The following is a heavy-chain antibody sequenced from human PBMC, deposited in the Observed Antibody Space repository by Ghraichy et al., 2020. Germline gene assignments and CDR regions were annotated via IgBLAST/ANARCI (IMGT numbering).Heavy chain of an antibody. CDR1: GFMFSNYV. Sequence: GSLRLSCTASGFMFSNYVMAWVRQAPGKGLEWVSSISINGDDTPYADSVKGRFTISRDNSKNTLFLQMNSLRAEDTAIYYCAKKFPSNYPFDYWGQGTLVTVSS. CDR2: ISINGDDT. CDR3: AKKFPSNYPFDY. V-gene: IGHV3-23*01. D-gene: IGHD3-10*01. J-gene: IGHJ4*02.